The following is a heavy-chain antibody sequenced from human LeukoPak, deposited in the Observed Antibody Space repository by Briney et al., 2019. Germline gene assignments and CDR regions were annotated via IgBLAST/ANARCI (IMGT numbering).Heavy chain of an antibody. J-gene: IGHJ4*02. Sequence: SETLSLTCSVSGGSIRNYFWSWIRQPAGKGLEWIGRIYTSGSTDYNPSLSSRVTMSVDTSRNQFSLRLTSMTAADTAVYYCARESKSYDGSGFYHDYWGQGTLVAVSS. D-gene: IGHD3-22*01. CDR2: IYTSGST. V-gene: IGHV4-4*07. CDR1: GGSIRNYF. CDR3: ARESKSYDGSGFYHDY.